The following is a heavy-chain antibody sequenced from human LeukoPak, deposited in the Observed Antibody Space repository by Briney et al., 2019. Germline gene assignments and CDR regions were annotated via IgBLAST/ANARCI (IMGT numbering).Heavy chain of an antibody. CDR3: ARSIWPHKKYYFDY. V-gene: IGHV4-30-2*01. CDR2: IYHSGST. Sequence: TPSQTLSLTCSVSGGSISSGGYYWSWIRQPPGKGLEWIGEIYHSGSTNYNPSLKSRVTISVDKSKNQFSLKLSSVTAADTAVYYCARSIWPHKKYYFDYWGQGTLVTVSS. D-gene: IGHD2-21*01. CDR1: GGSISSGGYY. J-gene: IGHJ4*02.